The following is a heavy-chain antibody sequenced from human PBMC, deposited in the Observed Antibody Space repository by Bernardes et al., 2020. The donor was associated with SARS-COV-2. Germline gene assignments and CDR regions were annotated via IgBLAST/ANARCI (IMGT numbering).Heavy chain of an antibody. CDR3: ARTYTESSSGYRY. Sequence: SETLSLTCTVSGGSISSSTYYWGWIRQPPGKGLEWIASIYYSGSTYYNPSLKSRVTISVDTTKNQFSLKLSTVTAADTAVYYCARTYTESSSGYRYWGQGTLVTVSS. J-gene: IGHJ4*02. CDR2: IYYSGST. CDR1: GGSISSSTYY. V-gene: IGHV4-39*01. D-gene: IGHD6-13*01.